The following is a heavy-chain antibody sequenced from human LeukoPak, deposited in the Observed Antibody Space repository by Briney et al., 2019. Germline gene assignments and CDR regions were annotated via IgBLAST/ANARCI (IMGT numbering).Heavy chain of an antibody. CDR3: ARAGDYCGGDCYSRGAYYFDY. Sequence: ASVKVSCKASGYTFTCYYMHWVRQAPGQGLEWMGWINPNSGGTNYAQKFQGRVTMTRDTSISTAYMELSRLRSDDTAVYYCARAGDYCGGDCYSRGAYYFDYWGQGTLVTVSS. CDR2: INPNSGGT. J-gene: IGHJ4*02. CDR1: GYTFTCYY. V-gene: IGHV1-2*02. D-gene: IGHD2-21*02.